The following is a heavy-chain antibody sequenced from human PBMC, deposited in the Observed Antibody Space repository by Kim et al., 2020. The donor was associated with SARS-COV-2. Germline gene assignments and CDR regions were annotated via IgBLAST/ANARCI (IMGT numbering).Heavy chain of an antibody. Sequence: SETLSLTCAVSGGSISSSNWWSWVRQPAGKGLEWIGEVNYSGNTEYNPSLKGRVTISVDKSKNQFSLNLRSVTAADVALYYCARAVSSAWTLRDWFDPWGQGTRVTVSS. CDR1: GGSISSSNW. V-gene: IGHV4-4*02. J-gene: IGHJ5*02. CDR2: VNYSGNT. D-gene: IGHD6-19*01. CDR3: ARAVSSAWTLRDWFDP.